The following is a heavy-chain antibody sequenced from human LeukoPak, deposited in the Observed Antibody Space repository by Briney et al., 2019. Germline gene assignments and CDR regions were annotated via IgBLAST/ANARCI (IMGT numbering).Heavy chain of an antibody. CDR3: ARDREMYYYDSSGLSNWFDP. CDR2: ISSSSSYI. Sequence: GGSLRLSCAASGFTFSSYSMSWVRQAPGKGLEWVSSISSSSSYIYYADSVKGRFTISRDNAKNSLYLQMNSLRAEDTAVYYCARDREMYYYDSSGLSNWFDPWGQGTLVTVSS. J-gene: IGHJ5*02. D-gene: IGHD3-22*01. V-gene: IGHV3-21*01. CDR1: GFTFSSYS.